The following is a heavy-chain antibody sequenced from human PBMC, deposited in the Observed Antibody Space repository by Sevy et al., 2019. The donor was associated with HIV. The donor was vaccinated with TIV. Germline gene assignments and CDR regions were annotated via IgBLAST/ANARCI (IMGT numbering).Heavy chain of an antibody. Sequence: GGSLRLSCAASGFTFDSYWLHWVRQDPWKGLEWVSCVDIDGSRTEYADSVKGRFTISRDNAKNMLYLEMNSLRVEDTAEYYCARGTALGWFYPWGQGTQVTVSS. CDR1: GFTFDSYW. CDR3: ARGTALGWFYP. J-gene: IGHJ5*02. CDR2: VDIDGSRT. D-gene: IGHD5-18*01. V-gene: IGHV3-74*01.